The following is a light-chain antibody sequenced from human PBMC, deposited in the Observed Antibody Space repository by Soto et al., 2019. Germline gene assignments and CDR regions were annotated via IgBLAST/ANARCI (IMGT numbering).Light chain of an antibody. J-gene: IGLJ1*01. Sequence: QAVLTQPPSASGTPGQRVTISCSGSSSNIGSHTVNWYQQLPETAPKLLIYSINQRPSGVPDRFSGSKSGTSASLAISGLQSEDEADYYCAAWDDRLNGKVFGTGTKLTVL. CDR3: AAWDDRLNGKV. V-gene: IGLV1-44*01. CDR1: SSNIGSHT. CDR2: SIN.